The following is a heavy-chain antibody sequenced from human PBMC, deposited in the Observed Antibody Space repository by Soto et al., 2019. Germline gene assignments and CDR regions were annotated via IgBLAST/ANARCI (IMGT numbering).Heavy chain of an antibody. CDR2: IIPIFGTA. Sequence: GASVKVSCKASGGTFSSYAISWVRQAPGQGLEWMGGIIPIFGTANYAQKFQGRVTITADESTSTAYMELSSLRSEDTAVYYCAVRGRYYFDYWGQGTLVTVSS. CDR3: AVRGRYYFDY. J-gene: IGHJ4*02. V-gene: IGHV1-69*13. D-gene: IGHD1-20*01. CDR1: GGTFSSYA.